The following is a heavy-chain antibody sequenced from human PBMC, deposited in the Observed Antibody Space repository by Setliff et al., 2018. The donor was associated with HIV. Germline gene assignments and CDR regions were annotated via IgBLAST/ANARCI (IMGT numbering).Heavy chain of an antibody. CDR3: VRGGDSSSWYWGRWFDP. V-gene: IGHV4-34*01. Sequence: LSLTCAVYGESLSGYYWSWIRQPPGKGLEWVGEINHSRATNYNPSLQSRLTVSVDTSKNQFSLELSSVTAADTAMYYCVRGGDSSSWYWGRWFDPWGQGTLVTVSS. J-gene: IGHJ5*02. CDR1: GESLSGYY. CDR2: INHSRAT. D-gene: IGHD6-13*01.